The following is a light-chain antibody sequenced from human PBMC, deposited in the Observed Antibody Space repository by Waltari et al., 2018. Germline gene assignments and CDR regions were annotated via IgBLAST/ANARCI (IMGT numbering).Light chain of an antibody. Sequence: EIVLTQSPATLSLSPGERATLSCRASQSVSSSFAWYQQKPSQAPRLLIFDASNRATGSPARFSGSGSGTDFTLTISSLEPEDFAVYYCQQCNNWPTTFGGGTKVEIK. CDR3: QQCNNWPTT. CDR1: QSVSSS. J-gene: IGKJ4*01. V-gene: IGKV3-11*01. CDR2: DAS.